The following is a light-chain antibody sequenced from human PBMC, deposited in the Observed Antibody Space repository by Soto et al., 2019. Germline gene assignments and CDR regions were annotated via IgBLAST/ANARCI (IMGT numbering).Light chain of an antibody. Sequence: QSALTQPPSASGSPGQSVTISCTGSSSDVGGYNYVSWYQQHPGKAPKLMIYEVSKRPSGVPDRFSGSKSGNTASLTISGLQAEDEADYYCCSYERSRTYVFGTGTKVTVL. J-gene: IGLJ1*01. CDR1: SSDVGGYNY. CDR3: CSYERSRTYV. CDR2: EVS. V-gene: IGLV2-8*01.